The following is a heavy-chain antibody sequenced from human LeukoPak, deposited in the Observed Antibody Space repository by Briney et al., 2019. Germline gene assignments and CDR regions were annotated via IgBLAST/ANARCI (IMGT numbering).Heavy chain of an antibody. Sequence: GGSLRLSCAASGFTFSSYAMSWVRQAPGKGLEWVSAISGSGGTTYYTDSVKVRFTISRDNSENTLYLQMNTLRAEDTAVYYCAKERPYDMDVWDQGTTVTVSS. J-gene: IGHJ6*02. CDR1: GFTFSSYA. CDR3: AKERPYDMDV. CDR2: ISGSGGTT. D-gene: IGHD1-1*01. V-gene: IGHV3-23*01.